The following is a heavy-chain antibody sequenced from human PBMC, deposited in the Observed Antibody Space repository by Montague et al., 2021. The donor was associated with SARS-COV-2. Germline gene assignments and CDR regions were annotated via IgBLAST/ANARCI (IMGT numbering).Heavy chain of an antibody. J-gene: IGHJ6*02. CDR3: ARYYERSLDV. CDR2: IFKNGKT. Sequence: SETLSLTCTVSGDSITDDDWSWILQPPGKGLEWIVNIFKNGKTDYNPSLRSRVITSVDTSKSQFSLKVTSVTAADTAAYYCARYYERSLDVWGQGTTVTVSS. V-gene: IGHV4-59*08. CDR1: GDSITDDD. D-gene: IGHD3-22*01.